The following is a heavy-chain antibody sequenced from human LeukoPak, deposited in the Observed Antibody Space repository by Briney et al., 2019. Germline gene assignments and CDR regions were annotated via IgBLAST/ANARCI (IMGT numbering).Heavy chain of an antibody. CDR1: GYSFTSHW. D-gene: IGHD3-3*01. J-gene: IGHJ4*02. Sequence: GESLKISCKGSGYSFTSHWIGWVRQMPGKGLEWMGIIYPGDSDTRYSPSFQGQVTISADKSISTAYLQWSSLKASDTAMYYCARQGGRYYDFWSGYYQLDYWGQGTLVTVSS. V-gene: IGHV5-51*01. CDR3: ARQGGRYYDFWSGYYQLDY. CDR2: IYPGDSDT.